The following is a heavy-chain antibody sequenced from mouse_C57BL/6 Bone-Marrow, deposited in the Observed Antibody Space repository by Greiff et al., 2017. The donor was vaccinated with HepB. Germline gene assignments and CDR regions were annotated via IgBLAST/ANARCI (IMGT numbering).Heavy chain of an antibody. D-gene: IGHD2-1*01. CDR3: ARQGYYGNPWFAY. CDR1: GFTFSDYY. CDR2: ISNGGGST. J-gene: IGHJ3*01. V-gene: IGHV5-12*01. Sequence: EVNLVESGGGLVQPGGSLKLSCAASGFTFSDYYMYWVRQTPEKRLEWVAYISNGGGSTYYPDTVKGRFTISRDNAKNTLYLQMSRLKSEDTAMYYCARQGYYGNPWFAYWGQGTLVTVSA.